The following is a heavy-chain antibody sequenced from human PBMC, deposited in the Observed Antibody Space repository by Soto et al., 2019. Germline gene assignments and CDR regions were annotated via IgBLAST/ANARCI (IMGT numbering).Heavy chain of an antibody. V-gene: IGHV3-53*04. Sequence: GGSLRLSCAASGFTVSSNYMSWVRQAPGKGLEWVSVIYSGGSTYYADSVKGRFTISRHNSKNTLYLQMNSLRAEDTAVYYCARDGLSGTGDAFDIWGQGTMVTVSS. CDR1: GFTVSSNY. D-gene: IGHD3-10*01. CDR3: ARDGLSGTGDAFDI. J-gene: IGHJ3*02. CDR2: IYSGGST.